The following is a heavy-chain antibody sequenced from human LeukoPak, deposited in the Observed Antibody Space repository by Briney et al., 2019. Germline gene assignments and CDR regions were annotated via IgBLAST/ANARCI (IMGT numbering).Heavy chain of an antibody. D-gene: IGHD2-15*01. V-gene: IGHV1-2*02. CDR3: ARDQGPWGHTPIDY. CDR2: INPNSGGT. CDR1: GYTFTGYY. J-gene: IGHJ4*02. Sequence: ASVKVSCKASGYTFTGYYMHWVRQAPGQGLEWMGWINPNSGGTNYAQKLQGRVTMTRDTSISTAYMELSRLRSDDTAVYYCARDQGPWGHTPIDYWGQGTLVTVSS.